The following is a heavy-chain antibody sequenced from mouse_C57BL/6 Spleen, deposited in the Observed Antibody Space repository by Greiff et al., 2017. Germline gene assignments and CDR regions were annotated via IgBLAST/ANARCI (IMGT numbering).Heavy chain of an antibody. CDR1: CYAFTHSW. CDR2: IYPGSGVN. V-gene: IGHV1-72*01. CDR3: ARTGDPGFAY. J-gene: IGHJ3*01. Sequence: QLQLPQSRAELLKPGASVKLSCKASCYAFTHSWMHWVKQRPGQGLEWVGRIYPGSGVNNYNEKFKSKATLTAEKPSSTAYMQLSSLTSEDSAVYYGARTGDPGFAYWGQGTLVTVSA.